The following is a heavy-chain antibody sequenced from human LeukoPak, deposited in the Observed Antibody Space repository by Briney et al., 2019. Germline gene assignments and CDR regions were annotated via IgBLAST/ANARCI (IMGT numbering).Heavy chain of an antibody. J-gene: IGHJ5*02. Sequence: GGSLRLSCAASEFTLSSYSMNWVRQAPGKGLEWVSYITNSGNSKSYADSVKGRFTISRDNTKNSLYLQMNGLRAEDTAVYYCARLGLEVGGPNWFDPWGQGTLVTVSS. CDR3: ARLGLEVGGPNWFDP. CDR1: EFTLSSYS. V-gene: IGHV3-48*01. CDR2: ITNSGNSK. D-gene: IGHD1-1*01.